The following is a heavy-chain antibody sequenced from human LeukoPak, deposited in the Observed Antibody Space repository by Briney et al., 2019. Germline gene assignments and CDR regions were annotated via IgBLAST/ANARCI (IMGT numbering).Heavy chain of an antibody. Sequence: GRSLRLSCAASGFTFSSYWMSWVRQAPGKGLEWVANIKEDGSEKYYVDSVKGRFTISRDNAKTSLYLQMNSLRAEDTAVYYCARDDLIKDYYYGMDVWGQGTTVTVSS. CDR2: IKEDGSEK. D-gene: IGHD2-8*01. V-gene: IGHV3-7*01. CDR1: GFTFSSYW. J-gene: IGHJ6*02. CDR3: ARDDLIKDYYYGMDV.